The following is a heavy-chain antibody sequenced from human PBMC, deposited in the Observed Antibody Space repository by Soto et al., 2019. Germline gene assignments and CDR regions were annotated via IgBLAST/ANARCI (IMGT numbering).Heavy chain of an antibody. CDR3: AIVRISFRRRGGHIYEHGMDV. D-gene: IGHD2-21*01. CDR2: VIPKFATD. J-gene: IGHJ6*02. V-gene: IGHV1-69*01. CDR1: GGTFNAYS. Sequence: ERLVQSGAEVKKPGSSVTVSCGASGGTFNAYSISWGRQAPGHGLEWVGEVIPKFATDNSAQQFRGRVTLTVDRTTSTAYMELRSLTSEDTAVYYCAIVRISFRRRGGHIYEHGMDVWGQGTRVTVSS.